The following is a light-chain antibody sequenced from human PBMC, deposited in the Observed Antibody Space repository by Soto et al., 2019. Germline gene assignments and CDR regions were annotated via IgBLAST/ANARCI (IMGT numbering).Light chain of an antibody. V-gene: IGLV2-11*01. J-gene: IGLJ1*01. CDR2: DVS. CDR1: SSDVGGYNY. CDR3: CSYAGSYTYYV. Sequence: QSALTQPRSGSGSPGQSVTISCTGTSSDVGGYNYVSWYQQHPGKAPKLMIYDVSKRPSGVPDRFSGSKSGNTASLTISGLQAEDEADYYCCSYAGSYTYYVFGTGTKLTVL.